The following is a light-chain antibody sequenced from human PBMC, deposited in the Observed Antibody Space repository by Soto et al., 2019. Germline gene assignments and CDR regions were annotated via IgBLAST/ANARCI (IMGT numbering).Light chain of an antibody. J-gene: IGKJ1*01. CDR2: GAS. CDR3: QQYNRWPPWT. Sequence: EILMTQSPATLSVSPGERATLSSRASHSVSNNLAWYQQKPGQAPRLLIYGASTRATGIPARFSGSGSGTEFTLTITSLQSEDFAVYYCQQYNRWPPWTFGQGTKVEIK. V-gene: IGKV3-15*01. CDR1: HSVSNN.